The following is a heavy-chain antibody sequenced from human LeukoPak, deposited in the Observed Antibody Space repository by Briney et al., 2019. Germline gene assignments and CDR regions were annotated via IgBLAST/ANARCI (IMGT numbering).Heavy chain of an antibody. CDR3: ARDRRGYDPFDY. V-gene: IGHV1-18*01. CDR1: DYTFTSYG. D-gene: IGHD5-12*01. CDR2: ISAYNGNT. J-gene: IGHJ4*02. Sequence: ASVKVSCKASDYTFTSYGISWVRQAPGQGLEWMGWISAYNGNTNYAQKLQGRVTMTTDTSTSTAYMELRSLRSDDTAVYYCARDRRGYDPFDYWGQGTLVTVSS.